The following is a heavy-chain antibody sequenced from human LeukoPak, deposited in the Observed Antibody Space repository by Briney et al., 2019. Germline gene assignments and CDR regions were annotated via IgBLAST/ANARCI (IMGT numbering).Heavy chain of an antibody. CDR3: VRGAYYTFDI. D-gene: IGHD1-26*01. V-gene: IGHV3-74*01. CDR1: GFIFSNSW. J-gene: IGHJ3*02. Sequence: GGSLKLSCAASGFIFSNSWMDWVRQVPGKGPVWVSRIKSDGSTTLYADSVKGRFTISRDNARNTLFLQMNSLRAEDTAVYYCVRGAYYTFDIWGQGTMVTVSS. CDR2: IKSDGSTT.